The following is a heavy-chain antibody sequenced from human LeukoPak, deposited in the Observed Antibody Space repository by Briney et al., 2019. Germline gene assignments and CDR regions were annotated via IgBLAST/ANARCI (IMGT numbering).Heavy chain of an antibody. CDR1: GFTFSSYE. Sequence: GGSLRLSCAASGFTFSSYEMNWVRQAPGKGLEWVSYISSSGSTIYYADSVKGRFTISRDNAKNSLYLQMNSLRAEDTAVYYCARDIRAGGYTVFDCWGQGTLVTVSS. D-gene: IGHD3/OR15-3a*01. J-gene: IGHJ4*02. CDR2: ISSSGSTI. CDR3: ARDIRAGGYTVFDC. V-gene: IGHV3-48*03.